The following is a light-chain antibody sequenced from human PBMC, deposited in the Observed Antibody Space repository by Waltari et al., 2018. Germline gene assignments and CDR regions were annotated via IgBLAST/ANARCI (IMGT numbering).Light chain of an antibody. CDR1: SSNIGSNP. CDR3: ASWDDSLSSVV. V-gene: IGLV1-44*01. Sequence: QSVLTQPPSASGTPGQKVTISCSGSSSNIGSNPVNWYQQLPGTAPKLPIYTNSQRPSGVPDRFSGSKSGTSASLAISGLQSEHEADYYCASWDDSLSSVVFGGGTKLTVL. J-gene: IGLJ2*01. CDR2: TNS.